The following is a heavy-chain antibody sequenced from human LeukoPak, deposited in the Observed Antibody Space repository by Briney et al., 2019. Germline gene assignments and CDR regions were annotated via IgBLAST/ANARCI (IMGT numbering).Heavy chain of an antibody. Sequence: AMSLRLSCTASGFTVRNHGMLWARKAPAKGMELVAVIWYDESNQYYADSVKGRRIISRDNSKNTLWLQMTSLTAEDPAVDYCGRDIASRRCNYWGQGSPVTVSS. V-gene: IGHV3-33*01. D-gene: IGHD6-6*01. CDR2: IWYDESNQ. CDR1: GFTVRNHG. CDR3: GRDIASRRCNY. J-gene: IGHJ4*02.